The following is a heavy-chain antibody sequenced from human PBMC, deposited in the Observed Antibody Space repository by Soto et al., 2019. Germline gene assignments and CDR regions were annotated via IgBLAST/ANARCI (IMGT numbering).Heavy chain of an antibody. D-gene: IGHD2-15*01. Sequence: SATLSLTCTVSGGSISSYYWSWIRQPPGKGLDWIGYIYYSGSTNYNLSLKSRVTISVDTSKNQFSLKLSSVTAADTAVYYCAITSAHSSPLAYYYYYGMDVWGQGTTVTVSS. CDR1: GGSISSYY. J-gene: IGHJ6*02. CDR3: AITSAHSSPLAYYYYYGMDV. CDR2: IYYSGST. V-gene: IGHV4-59*01.